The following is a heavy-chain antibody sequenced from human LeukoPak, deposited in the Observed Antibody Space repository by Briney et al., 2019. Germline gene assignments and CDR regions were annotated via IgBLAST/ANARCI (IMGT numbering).Heavy chain of an antibody. D-gene: IGHD3-22*01. Sequence: SETLSLTCTVSGGSITSYYWSWIRQPAGKGLEWIGHIYTSGSTNYNPSLMSRVTMSVDTSKNQFSLKLSSVTAADTAVYYCARSSGLRGISGPWGQGTLVTVSS. CDR3: ARSSGLRGISGP. CDR1: GGSITSYY. V-gene: IGHV4-4*07. J-gene: IGHJ5*02. CDR2: IYTSGST.